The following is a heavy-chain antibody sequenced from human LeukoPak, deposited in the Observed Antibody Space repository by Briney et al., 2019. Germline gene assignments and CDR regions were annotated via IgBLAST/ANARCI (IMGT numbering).Heavy chain of an antibody. CDR2: ISSSSSTI. V-gene: IGHV3-48*01. CDR1: GFTFSSYS. CDR3: AKRTDSDYGDC. D-gene: IGHD2/OR15-2a*01. Sequence: GGSLRLSCAASGFTFSSYSMNWVRQAPGQGLEWVPYISSSSSTIYYADSVKGRFTIPRDNSKNTLYLQMNSLRAEDTAVYYCAKRTDSDYGDCWGQGTLVTVSS. J-gene: IGHJ4*02.